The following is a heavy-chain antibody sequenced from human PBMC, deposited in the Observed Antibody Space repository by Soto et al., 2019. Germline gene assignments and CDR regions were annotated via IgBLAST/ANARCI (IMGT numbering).Heavy chain of an antibody. Sequence: QVQLQESGPGLVHPSQTLSLTCTVSGGSITSGGYYWSWIRQHPGTGLEWIGHISYSGSTYYNTSLQSRVTISVDASRNQFSLVVNAVTAADPAVYYCAGGVLHWGQGTLVTVSS. CDR3: AGGVLH. V-gene: IGHV4-31*03. CDR1: GGSITSGGYY. J-gene: IGHJ4*01. CDR2: ISYSGST. D-gene: IGHD3-10*01.